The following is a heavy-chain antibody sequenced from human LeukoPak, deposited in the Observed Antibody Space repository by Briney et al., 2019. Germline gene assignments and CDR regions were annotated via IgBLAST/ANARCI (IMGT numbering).Heavy chain of an antibody. D-gene: IGHD6-13*01. CDR2: IYHSGST. V-gene: IGHV4-30-2*01. CDR1: GGSISSGGYY. J-gene: IGHJ4*02. Sequence: SQTLSLTCTVSGGSISSGGYYWSWIRQPPGKGLEWIGYIYHSGSTYYNPSLKSRVTISVDRSKNQFSLKLSSVTAADTAVYYCARGYSSKSLDYWGQGTLVTVSS. CDR3: ARGYSSKSLDY.